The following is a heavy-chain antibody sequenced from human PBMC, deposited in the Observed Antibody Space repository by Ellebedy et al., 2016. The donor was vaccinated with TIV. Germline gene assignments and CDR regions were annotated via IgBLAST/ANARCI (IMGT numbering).Heavy chain of an antibody. Sequence: SETLSLTCTVSGGSISSYYWSWIRQPPGKGLEWIGYIYYSGSTNYNPSLKSRVTISVDTSKNQFSLKLSSVTAADTAVYYCARSQDYGSGINWFDPWGQGTLVTVSS. J-gene: IGHJ5*02. CDR2: IYYSGST. D-gene: IGHD3-10*01. CDR1: GGSISSYY. CDR3: ARSQDYGSGINWFDP. V-gene: IGHV4-59*01.